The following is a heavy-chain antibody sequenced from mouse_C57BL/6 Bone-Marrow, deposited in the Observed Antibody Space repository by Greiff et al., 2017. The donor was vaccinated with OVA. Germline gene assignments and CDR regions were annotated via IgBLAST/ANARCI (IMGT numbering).Heavy chain of an antibody. D-gene: IGHD3-2*02. V-gene: IGHV1-82*01. CDR3: ARSSSGYRYAMDY. J-gene: IGHJ4*01. CDR2: IYPGDGDT. CDR1: GYAFSSSW. Sequence: VQLQQSGPELVKPGASVKISCKASGYAFSSSWMNWVKQRPGKGLEWIGRIYPGDGDTTYNGKFKGKATLTADKSSSTAYMQRSSLTSEDSAVYFGARSSSGYRYAMDYWGQGTSVTVSS.